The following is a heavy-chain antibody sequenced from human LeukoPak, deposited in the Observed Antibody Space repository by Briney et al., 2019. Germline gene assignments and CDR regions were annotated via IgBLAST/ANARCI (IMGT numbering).Heavy chain of an antibody. CDR3: ARDMYYYDSSGSVTHAFDI. CDR2: IQQHGSET. Sequence: PGGSLRLSCEGSGFTFSNYWMSWVRQAPGKGLEWVANIQQHGSETYYGDSVKGRFTISRDNSKNTLYLQMNSLRAEDTAVYYCARDMYYYDSSGSVTHAFDIWGQGTMVTVSS. V-gene: IGHV3-7*01. D-gene: IGHD3-22*01. J-gene: IGHJ3*02. CDR1: GFTFSNYW.